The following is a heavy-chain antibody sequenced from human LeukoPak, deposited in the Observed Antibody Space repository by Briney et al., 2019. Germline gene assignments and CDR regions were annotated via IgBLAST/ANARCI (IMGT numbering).Heavy chain of an antibody. CDR3: TRGSEWSSGVSDY. J-gene: IGHJ4*02. CDR1: GFIFSRCG. V-gene: IGHV3-21*01. Sequence: GGSLRLSCAASGFIFSRCGMNWVRQAPGKGLEWVSSISGPSTHIYYADSVKGRFTISRDNAHNSLYLQVNSLRAEDTAVYYCTRGSEWSSGVSDYWGQGTLVTVSS. CDR2: ISGPSTHI. D-gene: IGHD3-3*01.